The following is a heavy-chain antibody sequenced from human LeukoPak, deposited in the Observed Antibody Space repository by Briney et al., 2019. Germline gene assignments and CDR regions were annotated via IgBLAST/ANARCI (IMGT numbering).Heavy chain of an antibody. CDR3: ASHLYCGGDCYIFNY. Sequence: ASVKVSCKASGYTFTSYGISWVRQAPGQGLEWMGWISAYNGNTNYAQKLQGRVTMTTDTSTSTAYMELRSLRSDDTAVYYCASHLYCGGDCYIFNYWGQGTLVTVSS. V-gene: IGHV1-18*01. J-gene: IGHJ4*02. CDR1: GYTFTSYG. CDR2: ISAYNGNT. D-gene: IGHD2-21*02.